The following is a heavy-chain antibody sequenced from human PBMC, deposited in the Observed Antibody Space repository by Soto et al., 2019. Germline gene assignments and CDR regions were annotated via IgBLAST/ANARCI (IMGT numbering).Heavy chain of an antibody. J-gene: IGHJ5*02. CDR3: ATDLAYSGYDSGFDP. V-gene: IGHV3-23*01. CDR1: GFTFSSYA. CDR2: ISGSGGST. Sequence: EVQLLESGGGLVQPGGSLRLSCAASGFTFSSYAMSWVRQAPGKGLEWVSSISGSGGSTYYADSVKGRFTISRDNSKNTLYLQMNSLRAEDTAVYYCATDLAYSGYDSGFDPWGQGTLVTVSS. D-gene: IGHD5-12*01.